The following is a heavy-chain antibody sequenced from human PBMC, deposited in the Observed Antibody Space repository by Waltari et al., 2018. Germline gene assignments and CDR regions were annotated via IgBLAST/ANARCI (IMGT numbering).Heavy chain of an antibody. Sequence: QVQLVQSGAEVKKPGSSVKVSCQASGGTFSSYAISWLRQAPGQGLEWMGGIIPSFGTANYAQKFQGRVTITADESTSTAYMELSSLRSEDTAVYYGARDRHQIAAPLGYWGQGTLVTVSS. CDR2: IIPSFGTA. D-gene: IGHD6-13*01. J-gene: IGHJ4*02. CDR1: GGTFSSYA. V-gene: IGHV1-69*13. CDR3: ARDRHQIAAPLGY.